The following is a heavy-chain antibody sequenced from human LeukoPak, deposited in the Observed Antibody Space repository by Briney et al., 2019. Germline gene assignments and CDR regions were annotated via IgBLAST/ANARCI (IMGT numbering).Heavy chain of an antibody. Sequence: PSETLSLTCTVSGGSISSSHYYWGWIRQPPGKGLEWIGSTYYSGSTYFNPSLKSRVTISVDTSKNQFSLKLSSVTAADTAVYYCARDVAVAGKSDYWGQGTLVTVSS. CDR1: GGSISSSHYY. V-gene: IGHV4-39*07. CDR3: ARDVAVAGKSDY. J-gene: IGHJ4*02. CDR2: TYYSGST. D-gene: IGHD6-19*01.